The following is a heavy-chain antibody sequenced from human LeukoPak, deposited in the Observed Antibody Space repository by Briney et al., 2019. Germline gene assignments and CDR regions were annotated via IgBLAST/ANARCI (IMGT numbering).Heavy chain of an antibody. V-gene: IGHV4-39*01. D-gene: IGHD1-14*01. CDR2: MYYSGTT. CDR1: GGSISSSGYN. Sequence: SETLSLTCTVSGGSISSSGYNWGWIRRPPGQGLEWIGNMYYSGTTYYNPSLKSRVTISVDTSKSQFSLNLRSVTAADTAVYYCARRYNSSPFDYWGQGTLVTVSS. J-gene: IGHJ4*02. CDR3: ARRYNSSPFDY.